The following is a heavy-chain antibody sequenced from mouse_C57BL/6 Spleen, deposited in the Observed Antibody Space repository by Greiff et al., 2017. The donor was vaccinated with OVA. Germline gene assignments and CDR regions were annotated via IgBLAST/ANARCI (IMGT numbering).Heavy chain of an antibody. V-gene: IGHV5-4*01. CDR1: GFTFSSYA. J-gene: IGHJ2*01. Sequence: EVQRVESGGGLVKPGGSLKLSCAASGFTFSSYAMSWVRQTPEKRLEWVATISDGGSYTYYPDNVKGRFTISRDNAKNNLYLQMSHLKSEDTAMYYCARDRYYGSSVEDYFDDWGQGTTLTVSS. CDR3: ARDRYYGSSVEDYFDD. CDR2: ISDGGSYT. D-gene: IGHD1-1*01.